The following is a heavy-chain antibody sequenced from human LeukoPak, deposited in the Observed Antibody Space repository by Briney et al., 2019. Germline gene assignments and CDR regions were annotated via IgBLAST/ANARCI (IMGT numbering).Heavy chain of an antibody. J-gene: IGHJ4*02. V-gene: IGHV3-30*18. Sequence: PGGSLRLSCAASGFTLSSYSMHWVRQAPGKGLEWVAVISYDGSNKYYADSVKGRFTISRDNSKNTLYLQMNSLRAEDTAVYYCAKVDDSSGYSEFYFDYWGQGTLVTVSS. D-gene: IGHD3-22*01. CDR3: AKVDDSSGYSEFYFDY. CDR2: ISYDGSNK. CDR1: GFTLSSYS.